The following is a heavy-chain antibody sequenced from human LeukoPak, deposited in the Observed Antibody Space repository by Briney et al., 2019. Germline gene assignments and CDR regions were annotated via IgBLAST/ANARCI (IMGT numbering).Heavy chain of an antibody. CDR3: AKDRETYCSSSSCFWDWFDP. Sequence: PGGSLRLSCAASGSTFSSYAMSWVRQAPGKGLEWVSTISGSGGRTHYADSVKVRFTISRDNSKNTLYLQMNSPRAEDTAVYYCAKDRETYCSSSSCFWDWFDPWGQGTLVTVSS. J-gene: IGHJ5*02. V-gene: IGHV3-23*01. CDR2: ISGSGGRT. CDR1: GSTFSSYA. D-gene: IGHD2-2*01.